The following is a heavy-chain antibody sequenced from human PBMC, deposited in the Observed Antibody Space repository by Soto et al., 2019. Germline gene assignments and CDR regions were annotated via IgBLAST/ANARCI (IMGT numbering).Heavy chain of an antibody. D-gene: IGHD2-15*01. CDR3: ARANVGPPGGGSWIMPFDF. V-gene: IGHV4-4*07. J-gene: IGHJ4*02. CDR1: GGSISSYY. CDR2: IYPGGST. Sequence: SETLSLTCTVSGGSISSYYWSWIRQSAGQGLEWIGRIYPGGSTNYNPSLKSRVTMSADTSKNQFSPRLTSVTAADTAVYYCARANVGPPGGGSWIMPFDFWGQGTLVTVSS.